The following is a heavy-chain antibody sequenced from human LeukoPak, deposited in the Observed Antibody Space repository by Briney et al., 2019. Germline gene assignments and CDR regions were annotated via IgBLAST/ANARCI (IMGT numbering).Heavy chain of an antibody. CDR3: AKTGGIAAAH. V-gene: IGHV3-23*01. CDR2: ISGSGSST. CDR1: GFTFSSYA. J-gene: IGHJ4*02. Sequence: GGSLRLSCAASGFTFSSYAMSWVRQAPGKGLEWVSSISGSGSSTYYADSVKGRFTISRDNSENTLFLQMNSLKADDTALYYCAKTGGIAAAHWGQGTPVTVSS. D-gene: IGHD6-13*01.